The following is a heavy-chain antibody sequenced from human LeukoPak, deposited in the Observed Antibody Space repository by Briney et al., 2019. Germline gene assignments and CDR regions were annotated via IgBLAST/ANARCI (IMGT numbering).Heavy chain of an antibody. D-gene: IGHD3-16*01. CDR1: EYTFSVYH. V-gene: IGHV1-2*02. CDR2: LNVIGGVT. CDR3: ALIPGGSWAFDF. Sequence: ASLKVSCKASEYTFSVYHIHWVRLAPGRGLEWMAWLNVIGGVTNYAQKFQGRVTMPRDTSISTVYMEVSSLRFDDTAVYYCALIPGGSWAFDFWGQGTLVSVSS. J-gene: IGHJ4*02.